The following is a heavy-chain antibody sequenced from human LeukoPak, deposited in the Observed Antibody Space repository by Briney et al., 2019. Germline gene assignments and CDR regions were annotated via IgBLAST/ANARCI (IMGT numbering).Heavy chain of an antibody. J-gene: IGHJ4*02. V-gene: IGHV3-23*01. Sequence: PGGSLRLSCAASGFTFSSYAMSWVRQAPGKGLEWVSAISGSGGSTYYADSVKGRFTISRDNSKNTLYLQMNSLRAEDTAVYYCAKASVVLWFGELLPDQYYFDYRGQGTLVTVSS. CDR3: AKASVVLWFGELLPDQYYFDY. CDR2: ISGSGGST. D-gene: IGHD3-10*01. CDR1: GFTFSSYA.